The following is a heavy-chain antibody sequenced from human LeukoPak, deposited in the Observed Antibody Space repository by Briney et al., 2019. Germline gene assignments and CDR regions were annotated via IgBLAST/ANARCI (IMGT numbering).Heavy chain of an antibody. V-gene: IGHV1-2*06. Sequence: ASVTVSCKASGYTFTGYYMHWVRQAPGQGLEWMGRINPSSGGTNYPQKVQGRVTMTRDTSMGTAYMELSRLRSDDTAVYYCARESPEDAFDIWGQGTMVTVSS. J-gene: IGHJ3*02. CDR2: INPSSGGT. CDR3: ARESPEDAFDI. CDR1: GYTFTGYY.